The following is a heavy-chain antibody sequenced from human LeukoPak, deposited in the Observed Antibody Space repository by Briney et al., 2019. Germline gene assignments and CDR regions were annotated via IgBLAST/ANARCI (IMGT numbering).Heavy chain of an antibody. J-gene: IGHJ4*02. CDR3: AASIAVAGTGGSREFDY. CDR2: INAGNGNT. CDR1: GYTFTSYA. Sequence: ASVKVSCKASGYTFTSYAMHWVRQAPGQRLEWMGWINAGNGNTKYSQEFQGRVTITRDTSASTAYMELSSLRSEDMAVYYCAASIAVAGTGGSREFDYWGQGTLVTVSS. V-gene: IGHV1-3*03. D-gene: IGHD6-19*01.